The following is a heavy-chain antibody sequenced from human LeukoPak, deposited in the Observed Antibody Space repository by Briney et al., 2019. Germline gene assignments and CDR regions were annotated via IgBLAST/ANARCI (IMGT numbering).Heavy chain of an antibody. J-gene: IGHJ4*02. V-gene: IGHV3-74*01. CDR1: GFTFSSYW. Sequence: GGSLRLSCAASGFTFSSYWMHWVRHAPGKGLVWVSRINSDGSSTSYADSVKGRFTISRDNAKNTLYLQMNSLRAEDTAVYYCARDRLLWFGEFELFDYWGQGTLVTVSS. D-gene: IGHD3-10*01. CDR3: ARDRLLWFGEFELFDY. CDR2: INSDGSST.